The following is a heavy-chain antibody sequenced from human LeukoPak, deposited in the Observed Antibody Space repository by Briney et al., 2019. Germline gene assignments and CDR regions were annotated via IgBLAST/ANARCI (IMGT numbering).Heavy chain of an antibody. CDR3: ARDCGVGGAAAGGPTDC. Sequence: PWGSLRLSCAASGFSFSNYGMHWVRQAPGKGLEWVAGIWYDGSNKYYADSVKGRFTISRDNSKNTLYLQMNSLRAEDTAVYYCARDCGVGGAAAGGPTDCWGQGTLVTVSS. J-gene: IGHJ4*02. CDR2: IWYDGSNK. V-gene: IGHV3-33*01. D-gene: IGHD6-13*01. CDR1: GFSFSNYG.